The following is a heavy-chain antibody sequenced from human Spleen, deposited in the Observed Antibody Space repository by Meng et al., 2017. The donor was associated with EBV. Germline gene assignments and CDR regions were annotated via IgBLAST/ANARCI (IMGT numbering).Heavy chain of an antibody. D-gene: IGHD3-10*01. V-gene: IGHV4-34*02. J-gene: IGHJ4*02. CDR2: INHSGSA. Sequence: QGQLRQWGAGLLKPSETLSLTCAVYGGSFSGYYWSWIRQPPGKGLEWIGEINHSGSANYNPSLKSRVTMSVDTSKNQFSLKLTSVTAADTSVYYCARAGLRGTPMIRGRYDYWGQGTLVTVSS. CDR3: ARAGLRGTPMIRGRYDY. CDR1: GGSFSGYY.